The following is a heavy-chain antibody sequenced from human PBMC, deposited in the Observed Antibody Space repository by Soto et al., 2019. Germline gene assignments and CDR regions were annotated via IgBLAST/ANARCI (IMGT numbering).Heavy chain of an antibody. CDR3: GGGPRWMDAFDI. Sequence: SETLSLTCTVSGVSIGSDYWTWIRQSPGKGLEWIAYTSHTGTTDYNPSLKSRVTISLDTSKNQFSLKLSSVTAADTAVYYCGGGPRWMDAFDIGGKGKKVTVSS. CDR2: TSHTGTT. J-gene: IGHJ3*02. D-gene: IGHD5-12*01. CDR1: GVSIGSDY. V-gene: IGHV4-59*01.